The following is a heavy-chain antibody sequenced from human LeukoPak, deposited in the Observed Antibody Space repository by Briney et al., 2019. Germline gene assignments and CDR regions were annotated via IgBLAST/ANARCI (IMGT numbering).Heavy chain of an antibody. J-gene: IGHJ5*02. D-gene: IGHD2-15*01. Sequence: GGSLRLSCAASGFTFSTYWMHWVRQAPGKALVWVSRIKSDGSTNYADSVKGRFTISRDNAKNTVSLQMNSLRAEDTAVYYCARDGGNNWFDPWGQGTLVTVSS. V-gene: IGHV3-74*01. CDR3: ARDGGNNWFDP. CDR2: IKSDGST. CDR1: GFTFSTYW.